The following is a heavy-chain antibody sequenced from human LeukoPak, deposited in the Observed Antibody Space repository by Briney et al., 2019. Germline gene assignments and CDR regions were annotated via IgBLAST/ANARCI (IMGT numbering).Heavy chain of an antibody. V-gene: IGHV4-4*07. CDR2: IHTSGST. CDR3: ARDAKRYCTSTTCYMDFFLDY. CDR1: GGSISNNH. J-gene: IGHJ4*02. D-gene: IGHD2-2*02. Sequence: PSETLSLTCGVSGGSISNNHWSWIRQPAGKGLEWIGRIHTSGSTSYNPSLKSRVTMSIDTSKNEFALKLSSVTAADTAVYYCARDAKRYCTSTTCYMDFFLDYWGQGTLVTVSS.